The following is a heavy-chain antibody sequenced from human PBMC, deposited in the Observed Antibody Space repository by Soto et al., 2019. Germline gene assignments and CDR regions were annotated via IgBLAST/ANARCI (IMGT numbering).Heavy chain of an antibody. D-gene: IGHD5-12*01. V-gene: IGHV3-30*18. CDR3: AKELVAHWDDAFDI. CDR1: GFTFSSYG. Sequence: GVSLRLSCAASGFTFSSYGMHWVRQAPGKGLEWVAVISYDGSNKYYADSVKGRFTISRDNSKNTLYLQMNSLRAEDTAVYYCAKELVAHWDDAFDIWGQGTMVTVSS. J-gene: IGHJ3*02. CDR2: ISYDGSNK.